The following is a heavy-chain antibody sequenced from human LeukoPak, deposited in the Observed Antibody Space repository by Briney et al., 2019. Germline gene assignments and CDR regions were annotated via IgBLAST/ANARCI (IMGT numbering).Heavy chain of an antibody. CDR2: INQSGRA. J-gene: IGHJ4*02. CDR1: GGSFSGHY. V-gene: IGHV4-34*01. CDR3: VRNFDY. Sequence: SETLSLTCVVYGGSFSGHYWSWIRQPPGKGLEWIGDINQSGRANYNPSLKSQVTISIDTSKNQFSLNLNSVTAADTAVYYCVRNFDYWGQGTLVTASS.